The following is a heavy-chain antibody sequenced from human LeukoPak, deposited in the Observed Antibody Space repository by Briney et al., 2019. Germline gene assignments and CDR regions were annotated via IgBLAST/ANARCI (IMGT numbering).Heavy chain of an antibody. CDR3: ARSHYYDSSGYYYYYYGMDV. CDR1: GFTFSRYW. CDR2: INTDGSST. Sequence: PGGSLRLSCVASGFTFSRYWMHWVRQAPGKGLVWVSRINTDGSSTSYADSVKGRFTISRDNAKNTLYLQMNSLRAEDTAVYYCARSHYYDSSGYYYYYYGMDVWGQGTTVTVSS. V-gene: IGHV3-74*01. D-gene: IGHD3-22*01. J-gene: IGHJ6*02.